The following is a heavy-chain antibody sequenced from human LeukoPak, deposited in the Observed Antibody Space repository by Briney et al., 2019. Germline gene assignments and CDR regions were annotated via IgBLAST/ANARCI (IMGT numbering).Heavy chain of an antibody. J-gene: IGHJ6*02. Sequence: NASQTLSLTCAVSGVSISSGGYSWSWIRQPPGKGLEWIGYIYYSGSTYYNPSLKSRVTISVDRSKNQFSLKLSSVTAADTAVYYCAATVVTPWDYYYYGMDVWGQGTTVTVSS. CDR2: IYYSGST. V-gene: IGHV4-30-2*01. CDR3: AATVVTPWDYYYYGMDV. CDR1: GVSISSGGYS. D-gene: IGHD4-23*01.